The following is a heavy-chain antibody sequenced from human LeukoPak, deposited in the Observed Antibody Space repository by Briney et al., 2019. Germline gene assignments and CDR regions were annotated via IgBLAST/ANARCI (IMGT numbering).Heavy chain of an antibody. J-gene: IGHJ5*02. CDR2: IYYIGST. V-gene: IGHV4-59*01. CDR1: GGSISSYY. Sequence: SETLSLTCTVSGGSISSYYWSWIRQPPGKGLEWIGYIYYIGSTNSNPSLKSRVTISVDTSKHQFSLKLSSVTAADTAVYYCARVGYCSSTSCRGFNWFDPWGQGTLVTVSS. D-gene: IGHD2-2*01. CDR3: ARVGYCSSTSCRGFNWFDP.